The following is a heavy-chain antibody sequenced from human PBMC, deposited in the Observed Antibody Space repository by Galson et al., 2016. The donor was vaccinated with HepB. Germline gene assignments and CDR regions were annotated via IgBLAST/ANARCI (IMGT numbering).Heavy chain of an antibody. CDR2: MTPNSGNT. CDR1: GYTFTNYD. CDR3: ARNRPFTGDFDY. Sequence: QSGAEVKKPGASVKVSCKASGYTFTNYDFNWVRQAPGQGLEWLGWMTPNSGNTGYAQKFQGRLSLTRDISTNTAYMELSSLTPDDTAVYYCARNRPFTGDFDYWGQGTLVTVSS. J-gene: IGHJ4*02. V-gene: IGHV1-8*02. D-gene: IGHD7-27*01.